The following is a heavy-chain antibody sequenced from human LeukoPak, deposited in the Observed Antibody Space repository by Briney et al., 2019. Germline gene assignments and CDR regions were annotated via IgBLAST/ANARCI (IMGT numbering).Heavy chain of an antibody. V-gene: IGHV4-34*01. D-gene: IGHD6-19*01. CDR3: ARLVGSGWYYFDY. Sequence: SETLSLTCAVYGGSFSGYYWSWIRQPPGKGLEWIGEINHSGSTNYNPSLKSRVTISVDTSKNQFSLKLSSVTAADTAVYYCARLVGSGWYYFDYWGQGTLVTVSS. CDR2: INHSGST. J-gene: IGHJ4*02. CDR1: GGSFSGYY.